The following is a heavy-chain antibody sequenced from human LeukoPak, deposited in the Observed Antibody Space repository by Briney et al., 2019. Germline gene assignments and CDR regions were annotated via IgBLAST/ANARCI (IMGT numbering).Heavy chain of an antibody. D-gene: IGHD6-19*01. J-gene: IGHJ4*02. V-gene: IGHV3-23*01. CDR2: FDTGFDT. CDR1: GFTFSTAS. CDR3: ARSSGWWSLDY. Sequence: GGSLRLSCEAPGFTFSTASLHWVRQAPGRGLEWVSAFDTGFDTYYPDSLKGRFTISRDNSKNTLFLQMNSLRAEDTAVYYCARSSGWWSLDYWGQGTLVTVSS.